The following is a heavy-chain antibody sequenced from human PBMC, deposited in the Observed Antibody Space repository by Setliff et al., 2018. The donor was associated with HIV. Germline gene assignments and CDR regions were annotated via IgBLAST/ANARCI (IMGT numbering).Heavy chain of an antibody. CDR3: STSPRGLGVAATGRRYLHH. D-gene: IGHD6-19*01. J-gene: IGHJ1*01. CDR2: FDPEDGET. V-gene: IGHV1-24*01. Sequence: ASVKVSCKVSGYILTELSRHWVRQAPGKGFEWMGGFDPEDGETISAQKFQGRVTMTEDTSTDTAYMELRSLRSEDTAVYYCSTSPRGLGVAATGRRYLHHWGQGTLVTVSS. CDR1: GYILTELS.